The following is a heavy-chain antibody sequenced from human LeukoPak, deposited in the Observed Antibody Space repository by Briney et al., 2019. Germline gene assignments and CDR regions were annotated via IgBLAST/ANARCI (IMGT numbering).Heavy chain of an antibody. J-gene: IGHJ1*01. CDR3: AKPLGATRIAAAGTPSNFQH. V-gene: IGHV3-30*18. CDR2: ISYDGSNK. D-gene: IGHD6-13*01. CDR1: GFTFSSYG. Sequence: GRSLRLSCAASGFTFSSYGMHWVRQAPGEGLEWVAVISYDGSNKYYADSVKGRFTISRDNSKNTLYLQMNSLRAEDTAVYYCAKPLGATRIAAAGTPSNFQHWGQGTLVTVSS.